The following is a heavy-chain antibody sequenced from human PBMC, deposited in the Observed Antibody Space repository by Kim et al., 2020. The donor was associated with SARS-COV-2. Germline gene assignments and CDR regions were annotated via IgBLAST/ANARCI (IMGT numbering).Heavy chain of an antibody. CDR2: FDPEDGET. J-gene: IGHJ6*02. Sequence: ASVKVSCKVSGYTLTELSMHWVRQAPGKGLEWMGGFDPEDGETIYAQKFQGRVTMTEDTSTDTAYMELSSLRSEDTAVYYCATVGYSYGPGYYYYGMDVWGQGTTVTVSS. CDR1: GYTLTELS. CDR3: ATVGYSYGPGYYYYGMDV. D-gene: IGHD5-18*01. V-gene: IGHV1-24*01.